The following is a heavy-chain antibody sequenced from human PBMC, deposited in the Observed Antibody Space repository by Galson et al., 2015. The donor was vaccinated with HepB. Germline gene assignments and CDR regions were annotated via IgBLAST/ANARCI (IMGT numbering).Heavy chain of an antibody. D-gene: IGHD6-19*01. CDR1: GYTFTSYG. CDR3: ARVSSGWYSDYYYYMDV. J-gene: IGHJ6*03. CDR2: ISAYNGNT. Sequence: SVKVSCKASGYTFTSYGISWVRQVPGQGLEWMGWISAYNGNTNYAQKLQGRVTMTTDTSTSTAYMELRSLRSDDTAVYYCARVSSGWYSDYYYYMDVWGKGTTVTVPS. V-gene: IGHV1-18*01.